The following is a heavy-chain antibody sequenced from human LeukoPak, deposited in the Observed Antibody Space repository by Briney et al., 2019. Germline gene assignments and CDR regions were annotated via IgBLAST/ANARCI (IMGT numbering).Heavy chain of an antibody. CDR3: ARDPPTSYYYDSSGQDY. CDR1: GFTFSSYS. CDR2: ISSSSSYI. D-gene: IGHD3-22*01. V-gene: IGHV3-21*01. Sequence: QPGGSLRLSCAASGFTFSSYSMNWVRQAPGKGLEWVSSISSSSSYIYYADSVKGRFTISRDNAKNSLYLQMNSLRAEDTAVYYCARDPPTSYYYDSSGQDYWGQGTLVTVSS. J-gene: IGHJ4*02.